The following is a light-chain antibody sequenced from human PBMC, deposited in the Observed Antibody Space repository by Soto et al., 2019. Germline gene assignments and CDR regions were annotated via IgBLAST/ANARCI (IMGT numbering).Light chain of an antibody. J-gene: IGKJ2*01. Sequence: EIVLTQSPRTLSLSPGERATLSCRASQSVSSTRLAWYQQKPGQAPRLLIYDASRRATGVPDRFSGSGSGTDFTLSISRLEPEDSAVYFCQQYDSSPPMFTFGQGTELEIK. CDR3: QQYDSSPPMFT. V-gene: IGKV3-20*01. CDR2: DAS. CDR1: QSVSSTR.